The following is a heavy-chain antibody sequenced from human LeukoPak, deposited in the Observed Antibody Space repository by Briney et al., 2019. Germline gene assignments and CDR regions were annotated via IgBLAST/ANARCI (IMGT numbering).Heavy chain of an antibody. CDR2: ISSSGSDK. CDR3: ARRTSGAFAI. Sequence: GGSLRLSCAASGFPFSDHEMNWVRQAPGKGLEWVAYISSSGSDKYYPDSVKGRFTISRDNAKNSLYLQMNSLRAEDTAAYYCARRTSGAFAIWGQGTKVTVSS. J-gene: IGHJ3*02. CDR1: GFPFSDHE. V-gene: IGHV3-48*03.